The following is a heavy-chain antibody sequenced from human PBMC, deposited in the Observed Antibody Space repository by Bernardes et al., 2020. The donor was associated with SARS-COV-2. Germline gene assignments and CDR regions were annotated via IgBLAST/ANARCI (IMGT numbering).Heavy chain of an antibody. CDR2: IYYSGST. CDR3: ARQSSSRRFDP. CDR1: GGSISSYY. D-gene: IGHD3-10*01. J-gene: IGHJ5*02. Sequence: SETLSLTCTVSGGSISSYYWSWIRQPPGKGLEWIGYIYYSGSTNYNPSLKSRVTISVDTSKNQFSLKLSSVTAADTAVDYCARQSSSRRFDPWGQGTLVTVSS. V-gene: IGHV4-59*08.